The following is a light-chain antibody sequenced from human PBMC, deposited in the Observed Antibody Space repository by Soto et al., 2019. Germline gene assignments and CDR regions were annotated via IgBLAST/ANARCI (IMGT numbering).Light chain of an antibody. V-gene: IGKV2-28*01. CDR3: MQAQRIPRT. CDR2: LGS. Sequence: DVVMSQSPLSLPVTLGQPASISCRSSQSLLYSDGDNYLDWYLQRPGQSPQLLIYLGSKRASGVSDRFSGSGSGTHFTLRISRVEAEDVGFYYCMQAQRIPRTFGQGTKVDI. J-gene: IGKJ1*01. CDR1: QSLLYSDGDNY.